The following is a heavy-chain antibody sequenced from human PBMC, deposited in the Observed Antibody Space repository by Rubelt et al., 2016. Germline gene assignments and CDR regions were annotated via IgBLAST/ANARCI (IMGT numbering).Heavy chain of an antibody. CDR2: IDWDDDT. D-gene: IGHD5-18*01. V-gene: IGHV2-70*01. J-gene: IGHJ4*02. CDR1: GFSLSTSGMC. CDR3: ALCRSYGVDLDY. Sequence: QGTLRESGPALVKPKQTLTLTCTFSGFSLSTSGMCVSWIRQPPGKALEWLALIDWDDDTYYSTSLKTRLTIAKDTSKRQVVLTLPNMDPVDTATYYCALCRSYGVDLDYWGQGTLVSVSS.